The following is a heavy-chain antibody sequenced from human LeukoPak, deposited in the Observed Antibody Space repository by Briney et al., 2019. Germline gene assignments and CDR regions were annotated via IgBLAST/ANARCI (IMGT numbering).Heavy chain of an antibody. CDR3: AKVWADYDFWSAYYWYFDL. Sequence: GGSLRLSCAASGFTFHNNWMSWVRQAPGKGLEWVSAVSGNGAGTFYTDSVKGRFTISRDNSRHTLYLQMDSLRAEDTAVYYCAKVWADYDFWSAYYWYFDLWGRGTLVTVSS. CDR1: GFTFHNNW. J-gene: IGHJ2*01. CDR2: VSGNGAGT. V-gene: IGHV3-23*01. D-gene: IGHD3-3*01.